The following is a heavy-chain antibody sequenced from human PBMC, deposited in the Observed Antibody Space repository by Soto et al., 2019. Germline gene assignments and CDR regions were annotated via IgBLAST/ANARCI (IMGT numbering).Heavy chain of an antibody. Sequence: EVQLVESGGGLVKPGGSLRLSCAASGFTFSSYSMNWVRQAPGKGLEWVSSISSSSSYIYYADSVKGRFTISRDNAKNSLYLQMNSVRAEDTAVYYCARGRVLRYCDWTYTAGMDVWGQGTTVTVSS. D-gene: IGHD3-9*01. CDR3: ARGRVLRYCDWTYTAGMDV. CDR1: GFTFSSYS. V-gene: IGHV3-21*01. J-gene: IGHJ6*02. CDR2: ISSSSSYI.